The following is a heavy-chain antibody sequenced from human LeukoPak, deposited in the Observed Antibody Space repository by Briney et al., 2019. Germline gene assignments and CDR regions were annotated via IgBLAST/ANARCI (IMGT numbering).Heavy chain of an antibody. Sequence: PSETLSLTCTVSGGSIGSNYWTWIRQPPGKGLEYIGYIYYTGGTNYNPSLKSRVTISVDTSKNQFSLKLTSVTAADTAVYLCAKYGNSGGLIDNWGQGTLVTVSS. CDR1: GGSIGSNY. CDR2: IYYTGGT. J-gene: IGHJ4*02. D-gene: IGHD6-19*01. CDR3: AKYGNSGGLIDN. V-gene: IGHV4-59*08.